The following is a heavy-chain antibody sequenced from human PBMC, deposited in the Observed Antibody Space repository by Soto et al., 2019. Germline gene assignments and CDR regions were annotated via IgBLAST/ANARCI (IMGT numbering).Heavy chain of an antibody. J-gene: IGHJ4*02. CDR1: GFTFDDYA. CDR2: ISWNSGSI. D-gene: IGHD4-17*01. Sequence: GGSLRLSCAASGFTFDDYAMHWVRQAPGKGLEWVSGISWNSGSIGYADSVKGRFTISRDNAKNSLYLQMNSLRAEDTALYYCAKDIGPPGSMTTVTHGFDYWGQGTLVTVSS. CDR3: AKDIGPPGSMTTVTHGFDY. V-gene: IGHV3-9*01.